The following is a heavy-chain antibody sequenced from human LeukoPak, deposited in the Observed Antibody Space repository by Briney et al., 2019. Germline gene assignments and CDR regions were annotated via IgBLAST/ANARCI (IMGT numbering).Heavy chain of an antibody. Sequence: SETLSLTCTVSGGSISSYYWSWIRQPPGKGLEWIGYIYYSGSTNYNPSLKSRVTISVDTSKIQFSLKLSSVTAADTAVYYCAKTAYYYDSSGYDSNWFDPWGQGTLVTVSS. D-gene: IGHD3-22*01. CDR3: AKTAYYYDSSGYDSNWFDP. J-gene: IGHJ5*02. V-gene: IGHV4-59*01. CDR2: IYYSGST. CDR1: GGSISSYY.